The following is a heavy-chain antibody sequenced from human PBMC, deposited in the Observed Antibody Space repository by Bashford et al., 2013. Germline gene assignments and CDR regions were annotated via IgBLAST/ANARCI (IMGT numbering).Heavy chain of an antibody. V-gene: IGHV3-7*03. D-gene: IGHD2-2*01. CDR2: IKQDGSEK. J-gene: IGHJ4*02. CDR1: GFTFSNSY. Sequence: GGSLRLSCAVSGFTFSNSYMSWVRQAPGKGLEWVANIKQDGSEKNYVDSVKGRFTISRDNAAKSLFLQMSSLRAEDTAVYFCARTDCNTNSCYYPYWGQGTLVTVSS. CDR3: ARTDCNTNSCYYPY.